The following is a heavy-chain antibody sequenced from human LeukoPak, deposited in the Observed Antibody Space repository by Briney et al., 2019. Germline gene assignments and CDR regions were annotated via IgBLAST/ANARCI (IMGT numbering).Heavy chain of an antibody. CDR3: AREGSYYGSGSYY. J-gene: IGHJ4*02. Sequence: ASVKVSCKASGYTFTGYYMHWVRQAPGQGLEWMGWINPNSGGTNYAQKFQGRVTMTRDTFISTAYMELSRLRSDDTAVYYCAREGSYYGSGSYYWGQGTLVTVSS. CDR1: GYTFTGYY. CDR2: INPNSGGT. V-gene: IGHV1-2*02. D-gene: IGHD3-10*01.